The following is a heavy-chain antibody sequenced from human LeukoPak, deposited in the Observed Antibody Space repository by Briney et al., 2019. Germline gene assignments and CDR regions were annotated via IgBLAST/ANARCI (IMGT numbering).Heavy chain of an antibody. CDR2: INHSGST. Sequence: SETLSLTCAVYGGSFSGYYWSWIRQPPGKGLEWIGEINHSGSTNYNPSLKSRVTISVDTSKNQFSLKLSSVTAADTAVHYCARDGGSPGRDAFDIWGQGTMVTVSS. D-gene: IGHD1-26*01. J-gene: IGHJ3*02. CDR3: ARDGGSPGRDAFDI. V-gene: IGHV4-34*01. CDR1: GGSFSGYY.